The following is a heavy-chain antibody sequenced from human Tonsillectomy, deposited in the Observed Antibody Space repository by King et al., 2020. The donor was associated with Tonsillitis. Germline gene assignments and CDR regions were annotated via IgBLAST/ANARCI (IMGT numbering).Heavy chain of an antibody. CDR3: ARVIWFGELFGMDV. J-gene: IGHJ6*02. CDR2: IYYSGST. Sequence: HVQLQESGPGLVKPSETLSLTCTVSGGSISSYYWSWIRQPPGKGLESIGYIYYSGSTNSNPSLKSRVTISVATSKNQFSLKLSSFTAADTAVYYCARVIWFGELFGMDVWGQGTTVTVSS. CDR1: GGSISSYY. V-gene: IGHV4-59*01. D-gene: IGHD3-10*01.